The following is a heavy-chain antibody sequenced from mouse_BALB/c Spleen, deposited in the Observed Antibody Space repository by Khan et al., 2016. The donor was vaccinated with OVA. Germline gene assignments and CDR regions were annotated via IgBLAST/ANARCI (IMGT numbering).Heavy chain of an antibody. Sequence: QVQLKESGAELAKPGASVKMSCKASGYTFSNYWIHWVKQRPGQGLEWIGYINPSSGHTYYNQTFNDKATLTTDKSSSPAYMQLSSLTSEDSAVYYCARDRIDYWGQGTTLTVSS. CDR1: GYTFSNYW. CDR3: ARDRIDY. V-gene: IGHV1-7*01. CDR2: INPSSGHT. J-gene: IGHJ2*01.